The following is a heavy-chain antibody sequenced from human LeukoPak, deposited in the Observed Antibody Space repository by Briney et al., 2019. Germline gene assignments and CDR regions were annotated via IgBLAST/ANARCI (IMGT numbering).Heavy chain of an antibody. Sequence: KPSETLSLTCAVYGGSFSGYYWSWIRQPPGKGLEWSGEINHSGSTNYNPSLKSGATISVATSKNQFPLKLSSVTATATAVYYCARRATNHYDYYMDVWGKGTTVTISS. CDR3: ARRATNHYDYYMDV. J-gene: IGHJ6*03. V-gene: IGHV4-34*01. D-gene: IGHD5-12*01. CDR2: INHSGST. CDR1: GGSFSGYY.